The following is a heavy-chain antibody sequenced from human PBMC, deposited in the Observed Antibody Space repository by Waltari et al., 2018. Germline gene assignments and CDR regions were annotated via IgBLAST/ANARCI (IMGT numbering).Heavy chain of an antibody. CDR1: GYTFTSYD. J-gene: IGHJ4*02. V-gene: IGHV1-8*02. Sequence: QVQLVQSGAEVKKPGASVKVSCKASGYTFTSYDFNGVRQATGQGLEWLGWMNPSTGDTGYAQKFQGRITMTRDTSINTAYMELRSLRSDDTAIYYCARNYRTTGTFDYWGQGALVTVSS. D-gene: IGHD1-1*01. CDR2: MNPSTGDT. CDR3: ARNYRTTGTFDY.